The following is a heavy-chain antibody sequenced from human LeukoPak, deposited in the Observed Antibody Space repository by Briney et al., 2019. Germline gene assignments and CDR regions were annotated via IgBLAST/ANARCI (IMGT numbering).Heavy chain of an antibody. V-gene: IGHV3-74*01. CDR3: ATDDSSGYFLDY. CDR1: GLTFSSYS. D-gene: IGHD3-22*01. CDR2: INTDGSST. Sequence: GGSLRLTCAASGLTFSSYSMHWVRQVPGKGLVWVSRINTDGSSTTYADSVKGRFTISRDNAKNTLYLQMNSLRAEDTAVYYCATDDSSGYFLDYWGQGPRVTVSS. J-gene: IGHJ4*02.